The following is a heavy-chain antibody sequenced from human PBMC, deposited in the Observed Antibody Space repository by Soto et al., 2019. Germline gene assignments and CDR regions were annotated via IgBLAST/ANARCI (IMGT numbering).Heavy chain of an antibody. J-gene: IGHJ3*02. CDR3: ARTGGHRITMIVLGPWAGAVDI. D-gene: IGHD3-22*01. CDR1: GGSISSGGYY. V-gene: IGHV4-31*03. Sequence: SETLSLTCTVSGGSISSGGYYWSWVLHHPGKGLEWIGYIYYSVSTYYNPSLKSRVTISVDTSKNQFSLKLSSVTAADTAVYYCARTGGHRITMIVLGPWAGAVDIRGLGKMVIGSS. CDR2: IYYSVST.